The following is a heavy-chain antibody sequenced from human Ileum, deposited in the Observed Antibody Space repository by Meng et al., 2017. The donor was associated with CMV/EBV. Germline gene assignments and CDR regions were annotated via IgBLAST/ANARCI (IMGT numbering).Heavy chain of an antibody. Sequence: GESLKISCAASGFTFNSYAINWVRQAPGKGLEWVTVISHDGNNKYYAESVKGRFTISRDNSQSTLYLQMNSLRAEDTAVYYCTRELRREQRWLRALAYWGQGTLVTVSS. CDR3: TRELRREQRWLRALAY. J-gene: IGHJ4*02. CDR2: ISHDGNNK. D-gene: IGHD5-18*01. V-gene: IGHV3-30-3*01. CDR1: GFTFNSYA.